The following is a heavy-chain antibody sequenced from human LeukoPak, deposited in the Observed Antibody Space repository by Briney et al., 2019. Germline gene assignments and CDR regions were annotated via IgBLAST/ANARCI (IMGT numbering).Heavy chain of an antibody. D-gene: IGHD5-12*01. CDR3: ARDLRGFIDY. CDR1: GFTVSSSY. V-gene: IGHV3-53*01. J-gene: IGHJ4*02. Sequence: GGSLRLSCAASGFTVSSSYMTWVRQAPGKGLEWVSVIYTGGSTYYADSVKGRFTISRDNSKNTLYLQMNSLRAEDTAVYYCARDLRGFIDYWGQGTLVIVSS. CDR2: IYTGGST.